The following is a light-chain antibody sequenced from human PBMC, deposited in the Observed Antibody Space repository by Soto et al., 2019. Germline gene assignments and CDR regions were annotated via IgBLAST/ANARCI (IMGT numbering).Light chain of an antibody. CDR3: CSYAGTYNFWV. J-gene: IGLJ3*02. CDR1: TSDIGGYNY. Sequence: QSVLTQPRSVSGSPGQSVTISCTGTTSDIGGYNYVSWYQQHPGKAPKVMIYDVSRRPSGVPDRFSGSKSGNTASLTISGLQAEDEADYYCCSYAGTYNFWVFGGGTKVTVL. CDR2: DVS. V-gene: IGLV2-11*01.